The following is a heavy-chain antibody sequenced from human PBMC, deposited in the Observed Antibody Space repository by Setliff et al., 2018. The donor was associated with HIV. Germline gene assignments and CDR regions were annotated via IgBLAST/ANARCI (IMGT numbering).Heavy chain of an antibody. CDR1: GFTFSSYW. D-gene: IGHD5-18*01. Sequence: HPGGSLRLSCAASGFTFSSYWMSWVRQAPGKGLEWVADIKQDGSKAYYMDSVKGRFTISRDNPENSLYLQMTSLRAEDTAVYYCASDDSNGNTYAFDIWGQGTTVTVSS. J-gene: IGHJ3*02. CDR2: IKQDGSKA. CDR3: ASDDSNGNTYAFDI. V-gene: IGHV3-7*05.